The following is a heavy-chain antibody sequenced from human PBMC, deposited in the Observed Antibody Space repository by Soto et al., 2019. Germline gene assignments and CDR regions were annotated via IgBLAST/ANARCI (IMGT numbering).Heavy chain of an antibody. CDR2: MNPNTGNS. CDR1: GYTFTSYD. V-gene: IGHV1-8*01. Sequence: ASVKVSCKASGYTFTSYDIYWVRQATGQGLEWMGWMNPNTGNSGYAQKFQGRVTMTSDTSISTAHMELSSLRSEDMAVYYCARRAETNGWNGFGADKYYFDFWGQGTLVTVSS. CDR3: ARRAETNGWNGFGADKYYFDF. J-gene: IGHJ4*02. D-gene: IGHD1-1*01.